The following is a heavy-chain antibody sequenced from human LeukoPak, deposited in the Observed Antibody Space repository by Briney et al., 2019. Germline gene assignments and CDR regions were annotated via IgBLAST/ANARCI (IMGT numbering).Heavy chain of an antibody. CDR1: GGSISSYY. J-gene: IGHJ4*02. V-gene: IGHV4-59*01. CDR2: IYYSGST. D-gene: IGHD2-2*01. CDR3: ARSTRYYFDY. Sequence: SETLSLTCTVSGGSISSYYLHWIRQPPGKGLEWVGYIYYSGSTNYNPSLKSRVTISVDTSKNQFSLKLSSVTAADTAVYYCARSTRYYFDYWGQGTLVTVSS.